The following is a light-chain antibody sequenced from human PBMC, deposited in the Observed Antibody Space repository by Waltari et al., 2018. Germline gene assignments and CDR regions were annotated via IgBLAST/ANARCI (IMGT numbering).Light chain of an antibody. CDR2: SNN. CDR3: AAWDDSLNGYV. V-gene: IGLV1-44*01. CDR1: SSNIGSNT. Sequence: QSVLTQPPSASGTPGQRVTIPCSGSSSNIGSNTVTWYQQPPGTAPKLLIYSNNKRPSGVPDRFSGSKSGTSASLAISGLQSEDEADYYCAAWDDSLNGYVFGTGTKVTVL. J-gene: IGLJ1*01.